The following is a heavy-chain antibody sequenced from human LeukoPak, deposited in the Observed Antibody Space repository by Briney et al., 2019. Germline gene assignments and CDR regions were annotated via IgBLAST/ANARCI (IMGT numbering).Heavy chain of an antibody. CDR3: ARTGSSWPLYYYYYMDV. CDR1: GGSISSHY. J-gene: IGHJ6*03. V-gene: IGHV4-59*11. Sequence: SETLSLTCTVSGGSISSHYWSWIRQPPGKGLEWIGYVSDSGSTNYNPSLKSRVTVSVDTSKDQFSLKLTSVTAADTAVYYCARTGSSWPLYYYYYMDVWVKGPRSPSP. CDR2: VSDSGST. D-gene: IGHD6-13*01.